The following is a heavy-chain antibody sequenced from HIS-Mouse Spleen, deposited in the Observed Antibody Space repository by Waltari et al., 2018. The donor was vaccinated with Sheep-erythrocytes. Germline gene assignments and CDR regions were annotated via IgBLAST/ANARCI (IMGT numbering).Heavy chain of an antibody. CDR3: AQTGATTPHFDY. D-gene: IGHD1-26*01. CDR2: IIPILGIA. CDR1: GGPFSSYA. J-gene: IGHJ4*02. V-gene: IGHV1-69*04. Sequence: QVQLVQSGAAVKKPGSSVTVSCTASGGPFSSYAISWVRQAPGQGLEWMGRIIPILGIANYAQKFQGRVTITADKSTSTAYMELSSLRSEDTAVYYCAQTGATTPHFDYWGQGTLVTVSS.